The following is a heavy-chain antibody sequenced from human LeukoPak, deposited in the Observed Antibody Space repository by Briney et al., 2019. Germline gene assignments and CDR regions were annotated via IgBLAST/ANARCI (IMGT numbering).Heavy chain of an antibody. CDR1: GYSISSGYY. D-gene: IGHD3-22*01. V-gene: IGHV4-38-2*02. Sequence: PSETLSLTCTVSGYSISSGYYWGWIRQPPGKGLEWIGSIYHSGSTYYNPSLKSRVTISVDTSKNQFSLKLSSVTAADTAVYYCARDPPGPAYYYDQIEDAFDIWGQGTMVTVSS. CDR2: IYHSGST. CDR3: ARDPPGPAYYYDQIEDAFDI. J-gene: IGHJ3*02.